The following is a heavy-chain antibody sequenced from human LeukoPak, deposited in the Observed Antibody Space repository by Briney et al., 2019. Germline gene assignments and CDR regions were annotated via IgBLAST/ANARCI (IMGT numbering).Heavy chain of an antibody. Sequence: GESLKISCKGSGYSFINYWIAWVRRMPGKGQEWMGIIYPDDSDTRYSPSFQGQVTISADKSINIAFLQWNSLKASDTAMYYCARGTVTSELCWFDPWGQGTLVTVSS. CDR3: ARGTVTSELCWFDP. V-gene: IGHV5-51*01. J-gene: IGHJ5*02. D-gene: IGHD4-17*01. CDR1: GYSFINYW. CDR2: IYPDDSDT.